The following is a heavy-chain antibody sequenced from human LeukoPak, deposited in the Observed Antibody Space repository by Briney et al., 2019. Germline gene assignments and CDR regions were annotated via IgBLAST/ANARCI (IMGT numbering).Heavy chain of an antibody. D-gene: IGHD5-24*01. J-gene: IGHJ4*02. V-gene: IGHV3-48*03. CDR1: GFTFSSYE. Sequence: GGSLRLSCAASGFTFSSYEMNWVRQAPGKGLEWVSYISSSGSTIYYADSAKGRFTISRDNAKNSLYLQMNSLRAEDTAVYYCARTIEMATISYFDYWGQGTLVTVSS. CDR2: ISSSGSTI. CDR3: ARTIEMATISYFDY.